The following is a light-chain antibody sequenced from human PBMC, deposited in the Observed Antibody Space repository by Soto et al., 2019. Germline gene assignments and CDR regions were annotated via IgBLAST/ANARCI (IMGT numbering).Light chain of an antibody. CDR1: RSVSNY. CDR3: QQYGSSGT. Sequence: EIVLTQSPATLSLSPGESATLSCRASRSVSNYLAWYQQKPGQAPRLLIYDASSRPTGIPDRFSGSGSGTDFTLTITRLEPEDFAVYYCQQYGSSGTVGQGTKGEIK. CDR2: DAS. V-gene: IGKV3-20*01. J-gene: IGKJ1*01.